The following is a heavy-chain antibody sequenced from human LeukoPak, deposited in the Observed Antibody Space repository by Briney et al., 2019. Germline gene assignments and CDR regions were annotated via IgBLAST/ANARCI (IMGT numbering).Heavy chain of an antibody. J-gene: IGHJ4*02. Sequence: ASVKVSCKASGGTFSSYAISWVRQAPGQGLEWMGRIIPIFGTANYAQKFQGRVTITTDESTSTAYIELSSLRSEDTAVYYCARIRGGNSWHYYFDYWGQGTLVTVSS. CDR3: ARIRGGNSWHYYFDY. CDR1: GGTFSSYA. D-gene: IGHD4-23*01. CDR2: IIPIFGTA. V-gene: IGHV1-69*05.